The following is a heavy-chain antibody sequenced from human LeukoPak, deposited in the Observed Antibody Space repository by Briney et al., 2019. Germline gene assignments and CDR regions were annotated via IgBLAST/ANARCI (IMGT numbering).Heavy chain of an antibody. V-gene: IGHV3-23*01. CDR1: GFSLSSYA. CDR3: ARSLRHCTSTSCSLYYYMDV. Sequence: GGSLRLSCAASGFSLSSYAMSWVRQAPGKGLEWVSSISGSGDDTYTADSVKGRFTISRDNSKKTLFLQMTSLRDGDTAVYYCARSLRHCTSTSCSLYYYMDVWGQGTTVTVSS. CDR2: ISGSGDDT. D-gene: IGHD2-2*01. J-gene: IGHJ6*03.